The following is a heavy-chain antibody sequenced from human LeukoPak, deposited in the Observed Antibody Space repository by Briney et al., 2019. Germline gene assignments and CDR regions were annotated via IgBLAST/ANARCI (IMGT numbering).Heavy chain of an antibody. J-gene: IGHJ3*02. V-gene: IGHV4-4*07. CDR2: TYTTGTT. CDR3: ARDRGLYDYGDLLPRDAFDI. D-gene: IGHD4-17*01. CDR1: SGSITGYY. Sequence: SETLSLTCTVSSGSITGYYWSWIRQPAGKELEWVGRTYTTGTTSSNPSLKIRVTMSLDTSKSLFSLKLTSVTAADTAVYYCARDRGLYDYGDLLPRDAFDIWGQGKMVIVSS.